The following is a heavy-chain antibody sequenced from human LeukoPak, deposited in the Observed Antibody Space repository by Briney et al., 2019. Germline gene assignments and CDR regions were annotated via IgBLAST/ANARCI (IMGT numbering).Heavy chain of an antibody. V-gene: IGHV4-34*01. CDR2: INHSGST. CDR3: ARGRVKSL. Sequence: SEALSLTRAVDGRSFSGYYGRCIRQPPWKGLEWIGAINHSGSTNYNPSLMGRVTLSVDTSQKQFSLKLSSVPAAGTAVYYFARGRVKSLWGRGNLVTVSS. J-gene: IGHJ2*01. D-gene: IGHD3-16*02. CDR1: GRSFSGYY.